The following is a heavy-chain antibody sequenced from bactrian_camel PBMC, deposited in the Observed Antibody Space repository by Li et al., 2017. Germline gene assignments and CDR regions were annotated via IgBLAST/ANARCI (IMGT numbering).Heavy chain of an antibody. CDR1: GFTFSSYA. V-gene: IGHV3S11*01. D-gene: IGHD5*01. CDR3: VKGGRGLGP. Sequence: VQLVESGGGLVQPGGSLRLSCTASGFTFSSYAMTWVRQAPGKELEWVSSIYTDDSNTYYSDSVKGRFTISRDNAKNTVYLQMNSLKSEDTAMYFCVKGGRGLGPRGHGTQVTVS. J-gene: IGHJ4*01. CDR2: IYTDDSNT.